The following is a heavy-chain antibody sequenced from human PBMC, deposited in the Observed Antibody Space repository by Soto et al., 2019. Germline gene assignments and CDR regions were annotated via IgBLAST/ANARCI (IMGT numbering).Heavy chain of an antibody. J-gene: IGHJ4*02. CDR2: IYHSGST. CDR3: ASLVTTVTTFDY. Sequence: QVQLQESGPGLVKPSGTLSLTCAVSGGPISSSNWWSWVRQPPGKGLEWIGEIYHSGSTNYNPSLKSRVTKSVDKSKNRFSLKRTSVAAADTTVYYWASLVTTVTTFDYWGQGTQVTVSS. D-gene: IGHD4-4*01. CDR1: GGPISSSNW. V-gene: IGHV4-4*02.